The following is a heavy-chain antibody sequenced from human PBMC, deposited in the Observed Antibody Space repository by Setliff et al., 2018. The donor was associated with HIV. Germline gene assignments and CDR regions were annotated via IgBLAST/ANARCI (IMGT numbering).Heavy chain of an antibody. Sequence: PSETLSLTCGIYGGSFSDYYWSWIRQPPGKGLEWIGEIDHRGRPKYNPSLNSRVTMSVDKSRNQFSLKLTSVTAADTAVYYCARGPVVVIPAPRWRWFDPWGRGTLVTVSS. D-gene: IGHD2-2*01. V-gene: IGHV4-34*01. CDR1: GGSFSDYY. CDR2: IDHRGRP. CDR3: ARGPVVVIPAPRWRWFDP. J-gene: IGHJ5*02.